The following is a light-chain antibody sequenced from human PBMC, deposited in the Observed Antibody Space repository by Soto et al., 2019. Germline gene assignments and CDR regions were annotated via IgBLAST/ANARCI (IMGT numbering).Light chain of an antibody. CDR2: GAS. J-gene: IGKJ5*01. CDR1: QSVSDSY. CDR3: QQYGGSPRT. V-gene: IGKV3-20*01. Sequence: EIVLTQSPGTLSLSPGERATLSCSASQSVSDSYLAWYQQKSGQAPRLLIYGASNRATGIPDRFSGSGSGTDFTLTIARLEPEDFAVYYCQQYGGSPRTFDQGTRLEIK.